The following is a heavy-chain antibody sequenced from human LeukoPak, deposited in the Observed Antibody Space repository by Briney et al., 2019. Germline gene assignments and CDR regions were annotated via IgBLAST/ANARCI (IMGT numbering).Heavy chain of an antibody. D-gene: IGHD3-22*01. CDR2: ITPISGST. J-gene: IGHJ4*02. CDR1: GCIVSNYT. CDR3: ARGVHHDRNAYYSGGWYYFDY. V-gene: IGHV1-69*05. Sequence: SVKVSCKSSGCIVSNYTITWVRQAPGQGLEWMGGITPISGSTNHAQKFKGRVTITTAPATRTVYMELSGLRSEDTAVYYCARGVHHDRNAYYSGGWYYFDYWGQGTLVTVSS.